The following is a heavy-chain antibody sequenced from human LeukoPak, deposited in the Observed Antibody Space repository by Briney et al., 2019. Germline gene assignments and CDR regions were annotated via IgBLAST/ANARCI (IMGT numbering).Heavy chain of an antibody. CDR2: IKQDGSEK. D-gene: IGHD6-13*01. CDR3: ARTVGYSYYYYMDV. J-gene: IGHJ6*03. V-gene: IGHV3-7*01. CDR1: GFTFSSYW. Sequence: GGSLRLSCAASGFTFSSYWMSWVRQAPGKGLEWVANIKQDGSEKYYVDSVKGRFTISRDNAKNSLYLQMNSLRAEDTAVYYYARTVGYSYYYYMDVWGKGTTVTVSS.